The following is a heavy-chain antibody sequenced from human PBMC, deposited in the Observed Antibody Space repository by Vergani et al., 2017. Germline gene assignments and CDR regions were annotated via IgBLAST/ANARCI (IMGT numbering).Heavy chain of an antibody. J-gene: IGHJ5*02. CDR2: IYYSGST. Sequence: QVQLQESGPGLVKPPGTLSLTCAVSGDSISSNHCWTWVRQPPGKGLEWIGYIYYSGSTYYNPSLKSRVTISVDTSKNQFSLKLSSVTAADTAVYYCAREVGSTSSGWFDPWGQGTLVTVSS. CDR1: GDSISSNHC. V-gene: IGHV4-4*03. CDR3: AREVGSTSSGWFDP. D-gene: IGHD2-2*01.